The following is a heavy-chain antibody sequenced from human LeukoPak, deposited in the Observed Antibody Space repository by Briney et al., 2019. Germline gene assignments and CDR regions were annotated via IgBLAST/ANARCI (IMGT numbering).Heavy chain of an antibody. J-gene: IGHJ4*02. V-gene: IGHV3-53*01. D-gene: IGHD3-22*01. Sequence: GGSLRLSCVASGFTVSSNYMSWVRQAPGKGLEWVSVIYSGGSTFYADSVKGRFTISRDNSKNALYLQMNSLRAEDTAVYYCARGDSSGYSKVFDYWGQGTLVTVSS. CDR1: GFTVSSNY. CDR2: IYSGGST. CDR3: ARGDSSGYSKVFDY.